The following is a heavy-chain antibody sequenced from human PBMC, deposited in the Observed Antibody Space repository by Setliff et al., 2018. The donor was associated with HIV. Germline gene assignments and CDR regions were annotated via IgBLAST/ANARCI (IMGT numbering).Heavy chain of an antibody. J-gene: IGHJ4*02. V-gene: IGHV4-31*03. Sequence: SETLSLTCTVSGGSISRGAYYWSWIRQHPGKGLEWIAYINNSGRIYCNPSLKSRVTIAVDTSKNQFSLKLSSVTAADTAVYYCARDLREVGGGSYADYWGQGTLVTVSS. CDR2: INNSGRI. D-gene: IGHD1-26*01. CDR3: ARDLREVGGGSYADY. CDR1: GGSISRGAYY.